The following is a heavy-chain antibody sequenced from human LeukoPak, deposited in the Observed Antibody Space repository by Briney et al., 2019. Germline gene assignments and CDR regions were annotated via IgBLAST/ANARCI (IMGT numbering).Heavy chain of an antibody. CDR2: ISAYNGNT. D-gene: IGHD5-18*01. V-gene: IGHV1-18*01. CDR1: DYTFTSYG. Sequence: ASVKVSCKASDYTFTSYGISWVRQAPGQGLEWMGWISAYNGNTNYAQKLQGRVTMTTDTSTSTAYMELRSLRSDDTAVYYCARDTAMAPNWYFDLWGRGTLVTVSS. J-gene: IGHJ2*01. CDR3: ARDTAMAPNWYFDL.